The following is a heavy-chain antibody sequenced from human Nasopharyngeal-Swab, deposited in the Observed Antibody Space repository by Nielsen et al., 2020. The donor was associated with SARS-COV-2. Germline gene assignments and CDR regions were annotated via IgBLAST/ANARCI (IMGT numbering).Heavy chain of an antibody. J-gene: IGHJ4*02. CDR2: IYYSGST. D-gene: IGHD1-7*01. V-gene: IGHV4-31*02. Sequence: WIRQPPGKGLEWIGYIYYSGSTYYNPSPKSRVTISVDTSKNQFSLKLSSVTAADTAVYYCARAGAQLPEYYFDYWGQGTLVTVSS. CDR3: ARAGAQLPEYYFDY.